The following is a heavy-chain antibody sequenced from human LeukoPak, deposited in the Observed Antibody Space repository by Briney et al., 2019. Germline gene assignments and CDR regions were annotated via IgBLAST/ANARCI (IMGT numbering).Heavy chain of an antibody. CDR3: VRAVIGNYQQWLGY. CDR1: GFTFSSYA. V-gene: IGHV3-30-3*01. Sequence: GGSLRLSCAASGFTFSSYAMHWVRQAPGKGLEWVAVISYDGSNKYYADSVKGRFTISRDNSKNTLYLQMNSLRAEDTAVYYCVRAVIGNYQQWLGYWGQGTLVTVSS. D-gene: IGHD6-19*01. J-gene: IGHJ4*02. CDR2: ISYDGSNK.